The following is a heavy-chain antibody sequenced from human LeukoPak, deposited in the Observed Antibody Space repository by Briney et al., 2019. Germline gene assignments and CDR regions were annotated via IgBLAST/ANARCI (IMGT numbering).Heavy chain of an antibody. CDR1: GYTFTSYD. D-gene: IGHD3-10*01. CDR2: MNPNSGNT. CDR3: ARGRGLHYYYASGSYFLNY. J-gene: IGHJ4*02. V-gene: IGHV1-8*01. Sequence: EASVKVSCKASGYTFTSYDINWVRQATGQGLEWMGWMNPNSGNTGYAQKFQGRVTMTRNTSISTAYMELSSLRSEDTAVYYCARGRGLHYYYASGSYFLNYWGQGTLVTVSS.